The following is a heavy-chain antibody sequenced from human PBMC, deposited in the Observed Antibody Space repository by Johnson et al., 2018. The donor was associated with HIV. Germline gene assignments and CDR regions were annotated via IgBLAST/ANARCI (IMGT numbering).Heavy chain of an antibody. V-gene: IGHV3-30*04. Sequence: QVQLVESGGGLVQPGRSLRLSCAASGFTFDDYAMHWVRQAPGKGLEWVAVISYDGSNNYYADAVKGRFTISRDNSKNTLYLQMNSLRAEDTAVYYCAKDWGERYFDLTYDAFDIWGQGTMVTVSS. CDR1: GFTFDDYA. CDR2: ISYDGSNN. CDR3: AKDWGERYFDLTYDAFDI. D-gene: IGHD3-9*01. J-gene: IGHJ3*02.